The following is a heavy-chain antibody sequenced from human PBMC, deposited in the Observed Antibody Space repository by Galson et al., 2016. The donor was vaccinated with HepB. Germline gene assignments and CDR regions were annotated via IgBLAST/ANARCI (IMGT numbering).Heavy chain of an antibody. J-gene: IGHJ4*02. Sequence: SVKVSCKASGYTFTIFGISWVRQAPGQGLEWMGWISASNGNTNYAQKFQGRVTMTTDTSTSTAYVELRSLLSDDTAVYYCARSGAEVTTHFDYWGQGTLVTVSS. CDR3: ARSGAEVTTHFDY. D-gene: IGHD4-17*01. CDR1: GYTFTIFG. V-gene: IGHV1-18*01. CDR2: ISASNGNT.